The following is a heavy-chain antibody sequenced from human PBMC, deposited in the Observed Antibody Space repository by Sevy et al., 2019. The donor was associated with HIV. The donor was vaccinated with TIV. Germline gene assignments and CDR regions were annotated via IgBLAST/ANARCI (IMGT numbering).Heavy chain of an antibody. CDR1: GFTFTSYA. Sequence: GGSLRLSCAASGFTFTSYAMSWVRQAPGKGLEWVSAISGSARSTYYEDTVKGRFTISRDNSKNTLYLLMNSLRAEDTAVYYCAKDVHYYDSSGDYLNYFDYWGQGTLVTVSS. D-gene: IGHD3-22*01. V-gene: IGHV3-23*01. J-gene: IGHJ4*02. CDR2: ISGSARST. CDR3: AKDVHYYDSSGDYLNYFDY.